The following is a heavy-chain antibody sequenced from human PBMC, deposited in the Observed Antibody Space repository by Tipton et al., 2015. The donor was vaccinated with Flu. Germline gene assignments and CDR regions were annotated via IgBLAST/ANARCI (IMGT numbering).Heavy chain of an antibody. J-gene: IGHJ4*02. CDR2: IIPILGTE. Sequence: QLVQSGAEVKRPGSSVKVSCKASGGPFSSFSINWVRQAPGQGLEWMGGIIPILGTENYAQKFQGRVTITADESTSTAYMELSSLRSDDTAMYYCAIPTMTGFPESRGYWGQGTLVNVSS. CDR1: GGPFSSFS. V-gene: IGHV1-69*01. D-gene: IGHD3-22*01. CDR3: AIPTMTGFPESRGY.